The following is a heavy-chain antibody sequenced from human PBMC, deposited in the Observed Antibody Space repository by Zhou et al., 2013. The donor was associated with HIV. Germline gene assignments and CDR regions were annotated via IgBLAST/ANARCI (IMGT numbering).Heavy chain of an antibody. V-gene: IGHV1-69*12. CDR1: GGGITNYG. CDR2: ITPMFGAT. J-gene: IGHJ6*02. D-gene: IGHD3-10*01. Sequence: QVQLVQSGSEVKKPGSSMTVSCKASGGGITNYGTSWVRQAPGQGLEWMGGITPMFGATNYAQKFQGRVTITADESTSTVYLELASLKSEDTAIYYCARGFYISKNRGSIMPHFYYGMDVWGQGTTVTVSS. CDR3: ARGFYISKNRGSIMPHFYYGMDV.